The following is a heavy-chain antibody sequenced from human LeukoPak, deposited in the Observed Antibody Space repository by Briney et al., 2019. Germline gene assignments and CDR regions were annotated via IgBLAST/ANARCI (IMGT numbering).Heavy chain of an antibody. V-gene: IGHV3-23*01. J-gene: IGHJ4*02. CDR2: ISGSGGST. Sequence: GGSLRLSCAASGFTFSSYAMSWVRQAPGKGLEWVSAISGSGGSTYYADSVKGRFTISRDNSKNTLYLQMDSLRAEDTAVYYCAKVRVRGVIPYYFDYWGQGTLVTVSS. CDR1: GFTFSSYA. CDR3: AKVRVRGVIPYYFDY. D-gene: IGHD3-10*01.